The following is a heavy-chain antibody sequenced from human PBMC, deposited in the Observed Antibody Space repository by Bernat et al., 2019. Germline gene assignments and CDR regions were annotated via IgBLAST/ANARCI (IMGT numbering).Heavy chain of an antibody. CDR1: GFTFRSYG. V-gene: IGHV3-30*03. CDR2: ISDDGSST. D-gene: IGHD3-9*01. Sequence: QVQLVESGGGVVQPGRSLRLSCGASGFTFRSYGMHWVRQAPGKGLDWVAWISDDGSSTNYADSAKGRFTISRESSKNRLYLEMSSLRVEDTAVYYCVRDDTGYTFDIWGQGTLATVSS. CDR3: VRDDTGYTFDI. J-gene: IGHJ3*02.